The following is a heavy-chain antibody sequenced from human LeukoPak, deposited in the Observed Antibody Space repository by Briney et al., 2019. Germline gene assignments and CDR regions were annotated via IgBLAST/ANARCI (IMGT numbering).Heavy chain of an antibody. CDR1: GYTFTGYY. J-gene: IGHJ5*02. D-gene: IGHD3-3*01. CDR2: INPNSGGT. V-gene: IGHV1-2*02. CDR3: ARGLEWLTRRHTWFDP. Sequence: ASVKVSCKASGYTFTGYYIHWVRQAPGQGLEWMGWINPNSGGTNYAQKFQGRVTMTRDTSISTAYMDLSRLRSDDTAVYYCARGLEWLTRRHTWFDPWGQGTLVTVSS.